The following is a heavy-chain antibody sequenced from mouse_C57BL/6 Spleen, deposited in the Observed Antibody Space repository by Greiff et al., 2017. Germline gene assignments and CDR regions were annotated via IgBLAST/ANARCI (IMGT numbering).Heavy chain of an antibody. CDR1: GYTFTSYW. CDR3: ASRAHSKGYAMDY. J-gene: IGHJ4*01. Sequence: QVQLQQPGAELVKPGASVKLSCKASGYTFTSYWMQWVKQRPGQGLEWIGEIDPSDSYTNYNQKFKGKATLTVDTSSSPAYMQLSSLTSEDSAVYYCASRAHSKGYAMDYWGQGTSVTVSS. CDR2: IDPSDSYT. D-gene: IGHD2-5*01. V-gene: IGHV1-50*01.